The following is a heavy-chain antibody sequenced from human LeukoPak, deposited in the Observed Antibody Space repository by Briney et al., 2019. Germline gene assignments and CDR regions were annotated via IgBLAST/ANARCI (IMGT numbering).Heavy chain of an antibody. CDR3: AKDNDYSSLNWFDP. D-gene: IGHD4-11*01. J-gene: IGHJ5*02. V-gene: IGHV3-48*01. CDR1: GFDFITYS. CDR2: ISISSSTI. Sequence: GGSLRLSCAASGFDFITYSMNWVRQAPGKGLEWISYISISSSTIYYADSVKGRFTVSRDNAKTSLYLQMNSLRAEDTAVYYCAKDNDYSSLNWFDPWGQGTLVTVSS.